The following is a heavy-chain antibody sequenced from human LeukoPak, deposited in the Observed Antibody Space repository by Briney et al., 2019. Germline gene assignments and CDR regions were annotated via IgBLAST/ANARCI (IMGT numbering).Heavy chain of an antibody. CDR3: ARPYCSGGSCHDYFDY. CDR2: INPNSGGT. CDR1: GYTFTGYY. V-gene: IGHV1-2*02. Sequence: ASVKVSCKASGYTFTGYYMHWVRQAPGQGLEWMGWINPNSGGTNYAQKFQGRITMTRDTSISTAYMELSGLTSDDTAVYYCARPYCSGGSCHDYFDYWGQGTLVTVSS. D-gene: IGHD2-15*01. J-gene: IGHJ4*02.